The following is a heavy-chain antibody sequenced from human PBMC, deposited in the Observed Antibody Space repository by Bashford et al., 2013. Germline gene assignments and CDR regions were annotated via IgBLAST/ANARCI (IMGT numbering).Heavy chain of an antibody. CDR1: GGTFSSYA. D-gene: IGHD5-12*01. J-gene: IGHJ6*02. CDR3: ARDSGLRLKVAREAVFYSLDV. V-gene: IGHV1-69*10. CDR2: IIPFFGMT. Sequence: SVKVSCKASGGTFSSYAISWVRQAPGQGLEWMGGIIPFFGMTTYAQQFQGRVTIAADKSTTTVSMELSGLRYEDTAVYYCARDSGLRLKVAREAVFYSLDVWGQGSTVTVSS.